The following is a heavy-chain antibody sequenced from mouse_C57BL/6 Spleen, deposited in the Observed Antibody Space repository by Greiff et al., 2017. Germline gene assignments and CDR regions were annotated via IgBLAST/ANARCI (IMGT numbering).Heavy chain of an antibody. CDR3: ARLGDGYYFYYCDY. J-gene: IGHJ2*01. CDR1: GSTFTSYW. CDR2: IYPGSGST. D-gene: IGHD2-3*01. Sequence: QVHVKQSGAELVKPGASVKLSCTASGSTFTSYWITWVKQRPGQGLEWIGDIYPGSGSTNYNEKLKSKATLTVDTSSSTASMQLSSLTSEDSSVYYCARLGDGYYFYYCDYWGQGTTLTVSS. V-gene: IGHV1-55*01.